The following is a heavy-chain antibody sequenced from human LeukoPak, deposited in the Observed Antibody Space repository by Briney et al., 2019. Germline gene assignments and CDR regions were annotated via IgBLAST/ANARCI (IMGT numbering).Heavy chain of an antibody. CDR2: ITPDGGGA. V-gene: IGHV3-74*01. CDR1: GFTFSDFW. D-gene: IGHD1/OR15-1a*01. J-gene: IGHJ4*02. CDR3: ARGVDWNTINELNY. Sequence: GGSLRLSCAASGFTFSDFWMHWVRQAPGKGLVWVSRITPDGGGADYMDSVKGRFTISRDNAKNTVYLQMNSLGADDMAVYYCARGVDWNTINELNYWGQGTLVTVSS.